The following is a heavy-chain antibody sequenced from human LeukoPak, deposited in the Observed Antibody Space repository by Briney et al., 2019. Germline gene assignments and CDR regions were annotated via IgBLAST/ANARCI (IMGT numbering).Heavy chain of an antibody. CDR1: GYGFTSYW. D-gene: IGHD3-22*01. CDR3: ARRYYDCSGYYFDY. Sequence: GGSLKISFKGSGYGFTSYWIGWVRQRPGKGVEWMGIIYPGDSDTTYSPSFQGQVTISADRSISTAYLQWSSLKASDTAIYYCARRYYDCSGYYFDYWGQGTLVTVSS. CDR2: IYPGDSDT. J-gene: IGHJ4*02. V-gene: IGHV5-51*01.